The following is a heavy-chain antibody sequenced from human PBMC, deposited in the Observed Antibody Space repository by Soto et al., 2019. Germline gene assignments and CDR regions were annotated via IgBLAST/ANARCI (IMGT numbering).Heavy chain of an antibody. D-gene: IGHD3-9*01. Sequence: SETLSLTCTVSGGSISSYYWSWIRQPPGKGLEWIGYIYYSGSTNYNPSLKSRVTISVDTSKNQFSLKLSSVTAADTAVYYCARHRRYDILTGFGRYFDYWGQGTLVTVSS. CDR2: IYYSGST. V-gene: IGHV4-59*08. CDR3: ARHRRYDILTGFGRYFDY. J-gene: IGHJ4*02. CDR1: GGSISSYY.